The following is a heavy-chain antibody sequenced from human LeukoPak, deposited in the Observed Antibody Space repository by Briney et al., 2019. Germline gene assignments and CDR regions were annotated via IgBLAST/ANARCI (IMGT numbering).Heavy chain of an antibody. CDR3: ATQYSGSYLPDY. D-gene: IGHD1-26*01. J-gene: IGHJ4*02. V-gene: IGHV1-24*01. CDR2: FDPEDGET. Sequence: ASVKVSCKVSGYTLTELSMHWVRQAPGKGLEWMGGFDPEDGETIYAQKFQGRVTMTEDTSTDTAYMELSSLRSEDTAVYYCATQYSGSYLPDYWGQGTLVTVSS. CDR1: GYTLTELS.